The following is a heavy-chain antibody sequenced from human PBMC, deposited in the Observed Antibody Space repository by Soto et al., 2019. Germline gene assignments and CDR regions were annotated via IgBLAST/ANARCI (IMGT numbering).Heavy chain of an antibody. D-gene: IGHD3-3*01. CDR3: AKGLPERRSAYYRYNWFDP. V-gene: IGHV3-23*01. CDR1: GFTFSSYA. Sequence: EVQLLESGGGSVQPGKSLRLSCAASGFTFSSYAMSWVRQAPGKGLEWVSVISGSGGSTYYADSVKGRFTISRDNSKYTLYLQMNNLRAEDTAVYYCAKGLPERRSAYYRYNWFDPWGQGTLVTVSS. CDR2: ISGSGGST. J-gene: IGHJ5*02.